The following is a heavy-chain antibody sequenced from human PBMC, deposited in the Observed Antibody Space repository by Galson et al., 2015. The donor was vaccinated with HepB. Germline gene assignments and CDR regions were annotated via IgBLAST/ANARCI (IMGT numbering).Heavy chain of an antibody. CDR3: ARYYAYDSSGYLRDNFDY. V-gene: IGHV3-7*03. J-gene: IGHJ4*02. CDR1: GFTFSSYW. CDR2: IKQDGSEK. D-gene: IGHD3-22*01. Sequence: SLRLSCAASGFTFSSYWMSWVRQAPGKGLEWVANIKQDGSEKYYVDSVKGRFTISRDNAKNSLYLQMNSLRAEDTAVYYCARYYAYDSSGYLRDNFDYWGQGTLVTVSS.